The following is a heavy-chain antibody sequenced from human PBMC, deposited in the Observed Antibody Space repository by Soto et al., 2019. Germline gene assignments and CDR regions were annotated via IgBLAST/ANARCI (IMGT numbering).Heavy chain of an antibody. D-gene: IGHD5-18*01. CDR2: IWYDGSNK. Sequence: GGSLRLSCAASGFTFSSYGMHWVRQAPGKGLEWVAVIWYDGSNKYYADSVKGRFTISRDNSKNTLYLQMNSLRAEDTAVYYCARDKVTPLQLWLHAFDIWGQGTMVTGSS. V-gene: IGHV3-33*01. CDR1: GFTFSSYG. J-gene: IGHJ3*02. CDR3: ARDKVTPLQLWLHAFDI.